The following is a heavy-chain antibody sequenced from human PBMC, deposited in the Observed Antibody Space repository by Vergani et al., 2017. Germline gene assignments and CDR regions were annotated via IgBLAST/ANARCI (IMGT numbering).Heavy chain of an antibody. J-gene: IGHJ4*02. CDR3: AKIPRTTITMGDY. V-gene: IGHV3-30*01. Sequence: QVQLVESGGGVVQPGRSLRLSCAASGFSFSSYAMHWVRQAPGKGLAWVAVISFYGTDEYYADSVKCRFTISRDNSKSTLSLQMNSLRAEDTAVYYCAKIPRTTITMGDYWGQGTLVTVSS. CDR2: ISFYGTDE. D-gene: IGHD4-11*01. CDR1: GFSFSSYA.